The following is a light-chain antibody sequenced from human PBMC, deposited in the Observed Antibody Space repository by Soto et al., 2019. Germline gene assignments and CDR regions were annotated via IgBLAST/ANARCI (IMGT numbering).Light chain of an antibody. Sequence: DIQMTQSPSTLSGSVGDRVTITCRASQTISSWLAWYQQKPGKAPKLLIYKASTLKSGVPSRFSGSGSGTEFTLTISSLQPDDFATYYCQQLNSYPRITFGPGTKVDIK. CDR2: KAS. J-gene: IGKJ3*01. V-gene: IGKV1-5*03. CDR1: QTISSW. CDR3: QQLNSYPRIT.